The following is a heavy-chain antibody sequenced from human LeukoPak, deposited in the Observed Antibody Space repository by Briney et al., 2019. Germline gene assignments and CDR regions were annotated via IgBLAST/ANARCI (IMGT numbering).Heavy chain of an antibody. CDR3: AADSSGWVYFDY. J-gene: IGHJ4*02. CDR2: IYTSGST. CDR1: GGSISSYY. D-gene: IGHD6-19*01. V-gene: IGHV4-4*07. Sequence: SETLSLTCTVSGGSISSYYWSWIRQPPGKGLEWIGRIYTSGSTNYNPSLKSRVTMSVDTSKNQFSLKLSSVTAADSAVYYCAADSSGWVYFDYWGQGILVTVSS.